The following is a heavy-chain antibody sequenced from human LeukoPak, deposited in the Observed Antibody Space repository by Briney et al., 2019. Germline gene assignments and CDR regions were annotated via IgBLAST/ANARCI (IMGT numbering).Heavy chain of an antibody. V-gene: IGHV3-23*01. CDR2: ISSSGSGGNT. CDR1: GVTLSSYA. Sequence: GGSLRLSCAASGVTLSSYAMSWARQAPGKGLEWVSGISSSGSGGNTYYADSVKGRFTISRDNSKNTLYLQMNSLRAEDTAVYYCAKLGRRRSPGYYFDYWGQGTLVTVSS. CDR3: AKLGRRRSPGYYFDY. J-gene: IGHJ4*02. D-gene: IGHD1-26*01.